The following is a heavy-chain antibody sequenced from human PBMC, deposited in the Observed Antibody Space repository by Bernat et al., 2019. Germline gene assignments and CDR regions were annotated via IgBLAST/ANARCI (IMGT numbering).Heavy chain of an antibody. D-gene: IGHD6-19*01. V-gene: IGHV4-59*08. CDR1: GGSVSGYY. Sequence: QVQLQESGPGLVKSSETLSLTCSVSGGSVSGYYWSWVRQPPGKGLEWLGYIYYSGTTNYNPSLKSRVTLSIDTSKNQFSLKLRSVTAADTAVYYCARRGSGWFFDYWGPGTLAIVSS. CDR2: IYYSGTT. CDR3: ARRGSGWFFDY. J-gene: IGHJ4*02.